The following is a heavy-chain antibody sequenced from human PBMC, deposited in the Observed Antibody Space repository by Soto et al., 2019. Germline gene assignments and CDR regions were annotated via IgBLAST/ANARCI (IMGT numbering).Heavy chain of an antibody. D-gene: IGHD6-6*01. CDR3: ARDQYQLAINYYYYGMDV. V-gene: IGHV3-33*01. J-gene: IGHJ6*02. CDR1: GFTFSSYG. Sequence: PGGSLRLSCAASGFTFSSYGMHWVRQAPGKGLEWVAVIWYDGSNKYYADSVKGRFTISRDNSKNTPYLQMNSLRAEDTAVYYCARDQYQLAINYYYYGMDVWGQGTTVTVSS. CDR2: IWYDGSNK.